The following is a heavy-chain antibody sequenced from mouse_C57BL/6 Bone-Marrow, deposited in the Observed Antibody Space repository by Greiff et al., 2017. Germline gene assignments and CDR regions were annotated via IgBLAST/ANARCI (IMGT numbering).Heavy chain of an antibody. V-gene: IGHV1-81*01. CDR1: GYTFTSYG. CDR2: IYPRSGNT. D-gene: IGHD2-3*01. Sequence: VKLVESGAELARPGASVKLSCKASGYTFTSYGISWVKQRPGQGLEWIGEIYPRSGNTYYNEKFKGKATLTADKSSSTAYMELRSLTSEDSAVYFCARDDGYFYAMDYWGQGTSVTVSS. CDR3: ARDDGYFYAMDY. J-gene: IGHJ4*01.